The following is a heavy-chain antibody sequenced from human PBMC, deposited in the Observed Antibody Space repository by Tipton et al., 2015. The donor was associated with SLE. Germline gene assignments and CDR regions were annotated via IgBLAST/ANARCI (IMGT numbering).Heavy chain of an antibody. D-gene: IGHD4-11*01. CDR3: ARDHHSWFDP. V-gene: IGHV4-39*07. J-gene: IGHJ5*02. CDR1: GGSISSSDYY. Sequence: TLSLTCTVSGGSISSSDYYWGWIRQPPGKGLEWIGSFYYIGSTYYNPSLKSRVSISVDTSKNQLSLKLTSVTAADTAVYYCARDHHSWFDPWGQGTLVTVSS. CDR2: FYYIGST.